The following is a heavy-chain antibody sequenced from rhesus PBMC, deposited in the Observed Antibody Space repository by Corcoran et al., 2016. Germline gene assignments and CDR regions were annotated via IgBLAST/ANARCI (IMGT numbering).Heavy chain of an antibody. V-gene: IGHV2-95*01. CDR3: ARGVFNWNDYVDL. Sequence: QVTLKESGPALVRPTQTLTLTCTFSGFSIGHRGTGMGWNRQPPGKAMEWLATLYWTDHKDYSPSRTNRLNIYKDTSNNQVLLTITNVDPAYTATYFCARGVFNWNDYVDLWGQGVLVTVSS. J-gene: IGHJ4*01. CDR1: GFSIGHRGTG. D-gene: IGHD1-7*02. CDR2: LYWTDHK.